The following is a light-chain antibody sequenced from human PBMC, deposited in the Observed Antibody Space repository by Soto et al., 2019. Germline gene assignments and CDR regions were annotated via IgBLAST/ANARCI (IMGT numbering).Light chain of an antibody. V-gene: IGLV2-8*01. CDR2: EVS. Sequence: QSALTQPPSASGSPGQSVTISCTGTSSDVGGYNYVSWYQQHPGKAPKLMIYEVSERPSGVPDRFSGSKSSNTASLTVSGLQDEDEADYYCSSYEGRNNFVFGTGTKVTV. J-gene: IGLJ1*01. CDR1: SSDVGGYNY. CDR3: SSYEGRNNFV.